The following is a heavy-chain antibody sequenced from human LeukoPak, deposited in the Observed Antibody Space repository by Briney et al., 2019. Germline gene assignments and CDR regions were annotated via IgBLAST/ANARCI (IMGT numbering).Heavy chain of an antibody. CDR1: GYTFAGYY. J-gene: IGHJ6*03. Sequence: ASVKVSCKASGYTFAGYYMHWVRQAPGQGLEWMGWINPNSGGTNYAQKFQGRVTMARDTSISTAYMELSRLRSDDTAVYYCARESSGTPDYYYYMDVWGKGTTVTVSS. CDR3: ARESSGTPDYYYYMDV. D-gene: IGHD1-26*01. CDR2: INPNSGGT. V-gene: IGHV1-2*02.